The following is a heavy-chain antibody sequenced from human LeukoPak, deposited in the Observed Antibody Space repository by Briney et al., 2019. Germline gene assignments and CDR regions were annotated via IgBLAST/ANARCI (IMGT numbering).Heavy chain of an antibody. Sequence: SETLSLTCAVSGYSISSGYSWGWMRQPPGKGLEWIGSLYHSGGTYYNPSLKSRVDISVDTSKNQFSLILTSVTASDTAIYYCARSYYYDTSNFYVFDYWGQGALVTVSS. CDR2: LYHSGGT. D-gene: IGHD3-22*01. V-gene: IGHV4-38-2*01. CDR1: GYSISSGYS. J-gene: IGHJ4*02. CDR3: ARSYYYDTSNFYVFDY.